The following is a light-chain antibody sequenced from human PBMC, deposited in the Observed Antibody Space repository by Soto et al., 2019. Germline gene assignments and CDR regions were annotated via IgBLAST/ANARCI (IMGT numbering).Light chain of an antibody. CDR2: DVS. CDR3: SSFTSSITLV. J-gene: IGLJ2*01. Sequence: QSVLTQPASVSGSPGQSITISCTGTSSDVGGYDYVSWYQQHPGKAPKLMIYDVSNRPSGVSNRFSGSKSGNTASLTISGLQAEDEADYYCSSFTSSITLVFGEGTQLTVL. CDR1: SSDVGGYDY. V-gene: IGLV2-14*03.